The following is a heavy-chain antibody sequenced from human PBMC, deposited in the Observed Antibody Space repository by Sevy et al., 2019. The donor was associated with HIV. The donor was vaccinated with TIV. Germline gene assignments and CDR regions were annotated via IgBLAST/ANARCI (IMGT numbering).Heavy chain of an antibody. D-gene: IGHD3-22*01. J-gene: IGHJ4*02. CDR1: GFTFSSYA. CDR2: ISYDGSNK. Sequence: GSLRLSCAASGFTFSSYAMHWVRQAPGKGLEWVAVISYDGSNKYYADSVKGRFTFSRDNSKNTLYLQMNSLRAEDTAGYYCARDYYDSSGYVYWGQGTLVTVSS. CDR3: ARDYYDSSGYVY. V-gene: IGHV3-30-3*01.